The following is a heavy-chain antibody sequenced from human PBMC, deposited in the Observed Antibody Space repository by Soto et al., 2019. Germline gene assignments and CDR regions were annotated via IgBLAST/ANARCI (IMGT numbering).Heavy chain of an antibody. CDR2: VYWDDDK. J-gene: IGHJ4*02. CDR1: GFSLSTTGVV. D-gene: IGHD2-8*02. CDR3: VDRAEPIRVGYYFDY. Sequence: QITLKESGPPLVKPKQTLTLTCSFSGFSLSTTGVVVGWLRQPPGKALEWLALVYWDDDKRYSPSLKTSLTITKDTSKNQVVLAMTNRDPVDTATYYCVDRAEPIRVGYYFDYWGQGTLVTVSS. V-gene: IGHV2-5*02.